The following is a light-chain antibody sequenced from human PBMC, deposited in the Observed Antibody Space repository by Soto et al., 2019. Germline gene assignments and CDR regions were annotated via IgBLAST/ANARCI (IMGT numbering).Light chain of an antibody. CDR1: QSISSS. J-gene: IGKJ1*01. Sequence: EIVVTQSPATLSLSPGERATLSCRASQSISSSLAWYQQKPGQAPRLFIYDASSRATGFPARFSGSGSGTDFTLTIGSLEPEDFAVYYCQQRSEWPRTFGQGTKVAIK. V-gene: IGKV3-11*01. CDR2: DAS. CDR3: QQRSEWPRT.